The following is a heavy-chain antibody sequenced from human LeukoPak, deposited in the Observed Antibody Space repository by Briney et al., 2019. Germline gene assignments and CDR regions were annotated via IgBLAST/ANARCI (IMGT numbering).Heavy chain of an antibody. J-gene: IGHJ4*02. CDR2: IKEDGSEK. CDR1: GFTFSSYW. V-gene: IGHV3-7*01. CDR3: VISKGPGLAAY. D-gene: IGHD6-13*01. Sequence: GGSLRLSCTASGFTFSSYWMSWVRQTPGKGLEWVANIKEDGSEKNYVDSVKGRFTISRDNAKNSLFLQMNSLRVEDTAVYYCVISKGPGLAAYWGQGTRVTVSS.